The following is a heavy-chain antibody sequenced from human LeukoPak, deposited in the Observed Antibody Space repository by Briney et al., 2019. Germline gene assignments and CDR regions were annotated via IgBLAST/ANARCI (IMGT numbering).Heavy chain of an antibody. D-gene: IGHD4-17*01. Sequence: GGSLRFSCAASGFTFSSYAMSWVRQAPGKGLEWVATISGSGDSTYYAASVQGQFTISRDNSKNTLFLQLNSLRPEDTAVYYCAKRARTTVTTLNSWGQGTLVTVSS. CDR2: ISGSGDST. CDR1: GFTFSSYA. V-gene: IGHV3-23*01. CDR3: AKRARTTVTTLNS. J-gene: IGHJ4*02.